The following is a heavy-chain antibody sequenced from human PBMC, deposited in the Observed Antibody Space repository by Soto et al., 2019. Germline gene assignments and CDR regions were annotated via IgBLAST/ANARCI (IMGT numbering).Heavy chain of an antibody. J-gene: IGHJ4*02. Sequence: QVQLVEPGGGVVQPGRSLRLSCAASGFTFSSYGMHWVRQAPGKGLEWVAVIWYDGSHTYYADSVKDRFTISRDNSQNTLSLQMNSLRAEDTAVYYCARDRRGGWRGNYDFDYWGQGTLVTVSS. V-gene: IGHV3-33*01. CDR2: IWYDGSHT. CDR1: GFTFSSYG. CDR3: ARDRRGGWRGNYDFDY. D-gene: IGHD6-19*01.